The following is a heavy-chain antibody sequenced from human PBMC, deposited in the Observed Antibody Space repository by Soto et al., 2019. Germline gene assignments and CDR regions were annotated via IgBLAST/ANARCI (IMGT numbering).Heavy chain of an antibody. CDR2: ISSSSSYI. CDR3: ARAAQIAARPRRFDP. CDR1: GFTFSSYS. D-gene: IGHD6-6*01. Sequence: EVQLVESGGGLVKPGGSLRLSCAASGFTFSSYSMNWVRQAPGKGLEWVSSISSSSSYIYYADSVKGRFTISRDNAKNSLYLQMNSLRAEDTAVYYCARAAQIAARPRRFDPWGQGTLVTVSS. V-gene: IGHV3-21*01. J-gene: IGHJ5*02.